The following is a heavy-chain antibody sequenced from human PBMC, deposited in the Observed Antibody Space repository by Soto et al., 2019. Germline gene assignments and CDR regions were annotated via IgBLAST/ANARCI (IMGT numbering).Heavy chain of an antibody. CDR2: ISGRGGTI. Sequence: PGGSLRLSCAASGFPFSDFYMTWIRRAPGRGLQCLSYISGRGGTIYYADSVKGRFTISRDNAKNSLDLQMDGLRGDDTGVYYFERKTWEWGVRFDYWGQGALVTVSA. D-gene: IGHD3-10*01. CDR1: GFPFSDFY. V-gene: IGHV3-11*01. J-gene: IGHJ4*02. CDR3: ERKTWEWGVRFDY.